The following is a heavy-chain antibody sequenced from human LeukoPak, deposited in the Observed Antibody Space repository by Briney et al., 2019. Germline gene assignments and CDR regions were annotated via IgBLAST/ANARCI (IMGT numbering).Heavy chain of an antibody. CDR2: ISYDGNNK. V-gene: IGHV3-30-3*01. CDR1: GFTFSNYA. Sequence: GGSLRLSCVASGFTFSNYAMSWVRQAPGKGLEWVVVISYDGNNKYYTESVRGRFTITRDNSKNTLYLQMNSLRAEDTAVYYCARTDCSSTGCYTGGVRFDPWGQGTLVIVSS. D-gene: IGHD2-2*02. CDR3: ARTDCSSTGCYTGGVRFDP. J-gene: IGHJ5*02.